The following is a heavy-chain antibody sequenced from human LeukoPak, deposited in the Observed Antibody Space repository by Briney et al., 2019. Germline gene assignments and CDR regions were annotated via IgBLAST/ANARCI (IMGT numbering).Heavy chain of an antibody. CDR1: GGSISYYY. CDR3: ARLCVGGINCLDY. CDR2: IYTSGNT. V-gene: IGHV4-4*07. Sequence: SETLSLTCTVSGGSISYYYWSWIRQPAGKGLEWIGHIYTSGNTNYNPSLKSRVTMSVDTSKYQFSLKLTSVTAADTAVYYCARLCVGGINCLDYWGQGILVTVSS. D-gene: IGHD6-19*01. J-gene: IGHJ4*02.